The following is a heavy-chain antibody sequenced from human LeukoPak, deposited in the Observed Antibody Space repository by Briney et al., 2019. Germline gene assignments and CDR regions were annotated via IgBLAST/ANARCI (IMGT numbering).Heavy chain of an antibody. V-gene: IGHV3-30*02. D-gene: IGHD3-10*01. J-gene: IGHJ4*02. CDR3: AKDHPQVRGVIDY. CDR2: IRYDGSNK. CDR1: GFTFSSYS. Sequence: PGGSLRLSCAASGFTFSSYSMNWVRQAPGKGLEWVAFIRYDGSNKYYADSVKGRFTISRDNSKNTLYLQMNSLRAEDTAVYYCAKDHPQVRGVIDYWGQGTLVTVSS.